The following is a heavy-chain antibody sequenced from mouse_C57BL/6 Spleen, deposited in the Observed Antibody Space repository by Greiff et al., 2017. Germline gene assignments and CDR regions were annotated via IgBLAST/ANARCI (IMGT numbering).Heavy chain of an antibody. CDR2: IDPSDSYT. CDR3: ARGIYWYFDV. V-gene: IGHV1-69*01. J-gene: IGHJ1*03. CDR1: GYTFTSYW. Sequence: QVQLQQPGAELVMPGASVKLSCKASGYTFTSYWMHWVKQRPGQGLEWIGEIDPSDSYTNYNQKFKGKSTLTVDKSSSTAYMHLSSLTSEDSAVYYCARGIYWYFDVWGTGTTVTVSS.